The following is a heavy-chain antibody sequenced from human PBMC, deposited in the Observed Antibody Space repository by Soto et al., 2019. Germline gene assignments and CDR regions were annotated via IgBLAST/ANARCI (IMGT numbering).Heavy chain of an antibody. CDR3: AEGQIEAASYYDFWSGYYPYYYYYYMDV. Sequence: PGGSLRLSCAASGFTFDDYAMHWVRQAPGKGLEWVSGISWNSGSIGYADSVKGRFTISRDNAKNSLYLQMNGLRAEDTALYYCAEGQIEAASYYDFWSGYYPYYYYYYMDVWGKGTTVTVSS. J-gene: IGHJ6*03. CDR2: ISWNSGSI. D-gene: IGHD3-3*01. V-gene: IGHV3-9*01. CDR1: GFTFDDYA.